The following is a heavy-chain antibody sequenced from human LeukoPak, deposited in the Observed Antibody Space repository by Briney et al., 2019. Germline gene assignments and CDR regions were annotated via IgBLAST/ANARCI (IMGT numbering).Heavy chain of an antibody. CDR2: MKGGGET. CDR1: GFSFTNYA. D-gene: IGHD2-2*01. Sequence: GGSLRLSCVASGFSFTNYAMSWVRQAPARGPEWLSSMKGGGETFYADSVKGRFTISRDNSKNTLYLQMNSLRAEDTAVYYCAKGQIVVVPAAISSFDYWGQGTLVTVSS. CDR3: AKGQIVVVPAAISSFDY. J-gene: IGHJ4*02. V-gene: IGHV3-23*01.